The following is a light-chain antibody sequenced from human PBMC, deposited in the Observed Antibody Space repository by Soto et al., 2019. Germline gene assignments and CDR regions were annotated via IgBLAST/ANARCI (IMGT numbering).Light chain of an antibody. CDR1: RDDIGAYDY. V-gene: IGLV2-14*01. J-gene: IGLJ2*01. CDR3: NSYTNSSAVV. CDR2: EVT. Sequence: QSALTPPAYVSGSPGQLITISCAGTRDDIGAYDYVSWYQQHPGNAPKLLVYEVTNRPSGVSDRFSGSKSGNTASLTISGLQAEDEADYYCNSYTNSSAVVFGGGTKVTVL.